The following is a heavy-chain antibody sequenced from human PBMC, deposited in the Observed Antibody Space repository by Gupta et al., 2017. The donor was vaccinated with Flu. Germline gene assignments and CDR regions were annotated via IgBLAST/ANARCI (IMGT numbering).Heavy chain of an antibody. J-gene: IGHJ4*02. CDR3: AHCLTENSCNRGYFDF. D-gene: IGHD2-2*02. Sequence: QITLKESGPTVVQPTQTLTLTCTFSGFSLSTSGLGVAWVRQPPGKALEWLAFIYWDDDCRYSPSRKSRLTITKDTSKNQVVLTMTNMEHVDTATYYCAHCLTENSCNRGYFDFWGQGTLVPVSS. V-gene: IGHV2-5*02. CDR2: IYWDDDC. CDR1: GFSLSTSGLG.